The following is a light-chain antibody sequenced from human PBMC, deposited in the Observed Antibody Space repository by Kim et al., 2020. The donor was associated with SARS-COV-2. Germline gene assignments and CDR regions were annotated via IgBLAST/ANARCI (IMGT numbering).Light chain of an antibody. CDR2: DVS. Sequence: QSALTQPRSVSGSPGQSVTISCTGTSSDVGGYKYVSWYQQHPGEAPKLMIYDVSKRPSGAPDRFSGSKSGNTASLTISGLQAEDEADYYCCSYAGSYTYVFGTGTKVTVL. V-gene: IGLV2-11*01. J-gene: IGLJ1*01. CDR1: SSDVGGYKY. CDR3: CSYAGSYTYV.